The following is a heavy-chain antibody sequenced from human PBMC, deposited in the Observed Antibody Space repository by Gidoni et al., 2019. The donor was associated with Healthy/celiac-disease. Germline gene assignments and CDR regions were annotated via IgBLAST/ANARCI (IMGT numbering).Heavy chain of an antibody. J-gene: IGHJ3*02. V-gene: IGHV1-69*01. D-gene: IGHD3-3*01. CDR1: GGTFRRYS. CDR2: IIPICGTA. Sequence: QVQLVQSGAEVKKPGSSVKVSCTASGGTFRRYSISWVRQAPGQGLEWMGGIIPICGTANYEQKVQGRVTITADESTSTAYMELSSLRSEDTAGYYCARDSPQRGRFGVIISDAFDIWGQGTMVTVSS. CDR3: ARDSPQRGRFGVIISDAFDI.